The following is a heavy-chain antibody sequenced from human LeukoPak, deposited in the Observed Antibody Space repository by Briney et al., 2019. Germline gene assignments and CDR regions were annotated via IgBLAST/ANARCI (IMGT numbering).Heavy chain of an antibody. D-gene: IGHD2-15*01. CDR2: INQDGSDK. Sequence: GGSLRLSCAASGLTFSIHWMNWVRQAPGKGLECVANINQDGSDKYYADSVKGRFTISRDNSKNMLYLEMNSLSTEDTAVYYCAKVRYCSGVNCYPDDNWGQGTLVTVSS. CDR1: GLTFSIHW. V-gene: IGHV3-7*01. CDR3: AKVRYCSGVNCYPDDN. J-gene: IGHJ4*02.